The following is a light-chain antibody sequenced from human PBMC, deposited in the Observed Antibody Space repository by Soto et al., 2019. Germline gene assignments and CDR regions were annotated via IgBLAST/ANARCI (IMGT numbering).Light chain of an antibody. J-gene: IGKJ5*01. CDR2: AAS. CDR3: QHLDSYST. Sequence: DIQLTQSPSFLSASVGDRVTITCWASQGISSYLAWYQQKPGKAPKLLIYAASTLQSGVPSRFSGSGSGTEFTLPISSLQPEDFATYYCQHLDSYSTFGQGTRLEIK. V-gene: IGKV1-9*01. CDR1: QGISSY.